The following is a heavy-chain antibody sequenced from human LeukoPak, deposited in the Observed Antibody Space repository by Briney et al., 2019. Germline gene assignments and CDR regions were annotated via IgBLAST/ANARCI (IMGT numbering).Heavy chain of an antibody. Sequence: GGSLRLSCAASGFTFSDYYMSWIRQAPGKGLEWVSYISSSGSTTYYADSVKGRFTISRDNSKNTLYLQMNSLRAEDTAVYYCAKGVGQLYYYYYMDVWGKGTTVTISS. CDR1: GFTFSDYY. D-gene: IGHD6-13*01. V-gene: IGHV3-11*01. CDR2: ISSSGSTT. CDR3: AKGVGQLYYYYYMDV. J-gene: IGHJ6*03.